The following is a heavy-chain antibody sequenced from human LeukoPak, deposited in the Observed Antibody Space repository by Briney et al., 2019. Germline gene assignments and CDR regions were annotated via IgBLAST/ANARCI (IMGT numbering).Heavy chain of an antibody. J-gene: IGHJ6*03. CDR1: GGSISSYY. Sequence: PSETLSLTCTVSGGSISSYYWSWIRQPPGKGLEWIGYIYYSGSTNYNPSLKSRVTISVDTSKNQFSLKLSSVTAADTAVYYCARDTRKRYCSGGSCYAGGYYYYMDVWGKGTTVTVSS. D-gene: IGHD2-15*01. CDR2: IYYSGST. CDR3: ARDTRKRYCSGGSCYAGGYYYYMDV. V-gene: IGHV4-59*01.